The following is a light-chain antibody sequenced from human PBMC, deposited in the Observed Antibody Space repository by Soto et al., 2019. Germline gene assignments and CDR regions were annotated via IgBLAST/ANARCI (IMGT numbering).Light chain of an antibody. Sequence: QAVVTQPASVSGSPGQSITISCTGTSSDVGGYKYVSWYQQHPGNAPKLLIYTVNNRPSGISNRFSGSKSGNTASLTISGLQAEDEADYYCSSYTSSSSYVFGTGTKVTVL. CDR3: SSYTSSSSYV. J-gene: IGLJ1*01. CDR1: SSDVGGYKY. V-gene: IGLV2-14*03. CDR2: TVN.